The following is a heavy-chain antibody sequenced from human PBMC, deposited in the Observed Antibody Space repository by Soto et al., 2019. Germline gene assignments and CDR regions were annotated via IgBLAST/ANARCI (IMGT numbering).Heavy chain of an antibody. CDR1: GGSFSGYY. D-gene: IGHD1-7*01. Sequence: SETLSLTCAVYGGSFSGYYWSWIRQPPGKGLEWIGEINHSGSTNYNPSLKSRVTISVDTSKNQFSLKLSSVTAADTAVYYCARARRPKMSKVTYNWNYRGWFDPWGQGTLVTVSS. CDR2: INHSGST. V-gene: IGHV4-34*01. CDR3: ARARRPKMSKVTYNWNYRGWFDP. J-gene: IGHJ5*02.